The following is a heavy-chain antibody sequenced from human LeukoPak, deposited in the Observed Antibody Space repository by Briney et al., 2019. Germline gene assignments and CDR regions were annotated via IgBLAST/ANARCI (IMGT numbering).Heavy chain of an antibody. CDR1: GYTFTSYD. D-gene: IGHD6-13*01. CDR3: ARGPLSSSYNYYYYYGMDV. J-gene: IGHJ6*02. V-gene: IGHV1-8*01. Sequence: ASVKVSCKASGYTFTSYDINWVRQATGQGLEWMGWMNPNSGNTGYAQKFQGRVTMTRNTSISTAYVELSSLRSEDTAVYYCARGPLSSSYNYYYYYGMDVWGQGTTVTVSS. CDR2: MNPNSGNT.